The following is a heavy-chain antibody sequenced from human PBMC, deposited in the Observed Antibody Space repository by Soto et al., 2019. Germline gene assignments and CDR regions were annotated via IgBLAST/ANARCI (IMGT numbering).Heavy chain of an antibody. V-gene: IGHV4-59*01. CDR3: ARGGVSLYGMDV. CDR2: IYYSGST. CDR1: GGSISSYY. D-gene: IGHD2-8*01. Sequence: QVQLQESGPGLVKPSETLSLTCTVSGGSISSYYWSWIRQPPGKGLEWNGYIYYSGSTNYNPSLKSRVTISVDTSKNQFSLKLSSVTAADTAVYYCARGGVSLYGMDVWGQGTPVTVSS. J-gene: IGHJ6*02.